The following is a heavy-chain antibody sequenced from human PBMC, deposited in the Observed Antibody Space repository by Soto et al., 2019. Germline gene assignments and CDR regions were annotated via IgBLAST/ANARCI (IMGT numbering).Heavy chain of an antibody. J-gene: IGHJ6*04. D-gene: IGHD3-3*01. CDR3: ARDQRFLDV. Sequence: GASVKVSCKASGYTFTSYYMHWVRQAPGQGLEWMGRINASDGTTSYAQKLQGRVTMTRDTSTSTAYMELRSLRSDDTAVYYCARDQRFLDVWGKGTTVTVSS. CDR1: GYTFTSYY. V-gene: IGHV1-46*01. CDR2: INASDGTT.